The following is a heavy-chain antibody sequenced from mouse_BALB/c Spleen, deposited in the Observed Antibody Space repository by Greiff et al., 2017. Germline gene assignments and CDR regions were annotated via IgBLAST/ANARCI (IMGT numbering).Heavy chain of an antibody. D-gene: IGHD1-1*01. CDR1: GYSFTSYW. CDR2: IYPGNSDT. CDR3: TRITTPHWDVEV. V-gene: IGHV1-5*01. Sequence: EVQLQQSGTVLARPGASVKMSCKASGYSFTSYWMHWVKQRPGQGLEWIGAIYPGNSDTSYNQKFKGKAKLTAVTSASTAYMELSSLTNEDSAVYYCTRITTPHWDVEVWGAGTTVTVSS. J-gene: IGHJ1*01.